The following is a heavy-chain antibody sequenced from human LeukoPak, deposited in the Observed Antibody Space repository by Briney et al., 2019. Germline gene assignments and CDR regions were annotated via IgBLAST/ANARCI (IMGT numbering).Heavy chain of an antibody. CDR1: GFTVSSNY. CDR2: IYSGGST. J-gene: IGHJ4*02. CDR3: AGGGDEGDSAV. Sequence: PGGSLRLSCAASGFTVSSNYMSWVRQAPGKGLEWVSVIYSGGSTYYADSVKGRFTISRDNAKDSLYLQMNSLRAEDTAAYYCAGGGDEGDSAVWGQGTLVTVSS. V-gene: IGHV3-53*01. D-gene: IGHD2-21*02.